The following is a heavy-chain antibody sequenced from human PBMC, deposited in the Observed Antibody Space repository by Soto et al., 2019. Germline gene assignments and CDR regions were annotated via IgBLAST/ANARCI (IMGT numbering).Heavy chain of an antibody. V-gene: IGHV4-59*01. J-gene: IGHJ6*02. Sequence: SETLSLTSTGSGGSISRYYWRGIRQPPGKGLEWFGYIYYSGSTNYNPSLKSRVTISVDTSKNQFSLKLSSVTAADTAVYYCAREASSVEYSSSSGMYHYYYYGMDVWGQGTTVT. D-gene: IGHD6-6*01. CDR2: IYYSGST. CDR3: AREASSVEYSSSSGMYHYYYYGMDV. CDR1: GGSISRYY.